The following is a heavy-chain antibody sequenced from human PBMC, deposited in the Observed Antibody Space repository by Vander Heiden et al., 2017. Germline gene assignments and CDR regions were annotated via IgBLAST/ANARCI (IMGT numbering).Heavy chain of an antibody. D-gene: IGHD3-10*01. J-gene: IGHJ6*02. Sequence: DVQLVESGGGLVQPGRSLRRSCAGSGFPFHEHAMHWVRQVPGKGLEWVSGILWDNSRIGYADSVKGRFTISRDNGKNSLYLQMNSLRPEDTALYYCGKDRTPGGLDVWGHGTTVTVSS. V-gene: IGHV3-9*01. CDR2: ILWDNSRI. CDR1: GFPFHEHA. CDR3: GKDRTPGGLDV.